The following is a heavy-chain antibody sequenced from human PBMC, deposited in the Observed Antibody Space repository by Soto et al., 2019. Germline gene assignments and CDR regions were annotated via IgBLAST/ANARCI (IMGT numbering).Heavy chain of an antibody. V-gene: IGHV4-59*01. CDR2: IYYSGST. Sequence: SETLSLTCTVSGGSISSYYWSWIRQPPGKGLEWIGYIYYSGSTNYNPSLKSRVTISVDTSKNQFSLKLSSVTAADTAVYYCARGPLGGDYYYMDVWGKGTTVTVSS. CDR3: ARGPLGGDYYYMDV. D-gene: IGHD1-26*01. J-gene: IGHJ6*03. CDR1: GGSISSYY.